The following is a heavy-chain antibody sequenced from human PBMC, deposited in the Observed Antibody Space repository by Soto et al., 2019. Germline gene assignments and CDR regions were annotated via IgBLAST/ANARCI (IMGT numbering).Heavy chain of an antibody. CDR1: GFTFSSYG. Sequence: GGSLRLSCAASGFTFSSYGMQWVRQAPGKGLEWVAVISYDGSNKYYADSVKGRFIISRDNSKNTLYLQMNSLRAEDTAVYYCAKEGDSSSGMDVWGQGTTVTVS. CDR3: AKEGDSSSGMDV. D-gene: IGHD6-6*01. V-gene: IGHV3-30*18. J-gene: IGHJ6*02. CDR2: ISYDGSNK.